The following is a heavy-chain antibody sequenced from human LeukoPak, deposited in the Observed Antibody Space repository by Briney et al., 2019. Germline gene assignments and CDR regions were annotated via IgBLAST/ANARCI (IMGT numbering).Heavy chain of an antibody. D-gene: IGHD2-2*01. J-gene: IGHJ4*02. V-gene: IGHV1-2*06. CDR3: AREYCTSTSCYFYYFDY. CDR1: GYTFIDFY. Sequence: ASVKVSCKASGYTFIDFYMHWVRQAPGQGLEWMGRINPNSGGTNYAQKFQGRVTMTRDTSISTAYMELSRLRSDDTAVYYCAREYCTSTSCYFYYFDYWGQGTLVTVPS. CDR2: INPNSGGT.